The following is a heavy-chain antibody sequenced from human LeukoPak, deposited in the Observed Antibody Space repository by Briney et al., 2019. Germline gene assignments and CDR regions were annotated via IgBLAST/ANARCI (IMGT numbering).Heavy chain of an antibody. D-gene: IGHD6-19*01. CDR3: AKDLYKVAVAGTADY. CDR1: GFTVSSNY. CDR2: ISGSGGST. J-gene: IGHJ4*02. V-gene: IGHV3-23*01. Sequence: GGSLRLSCAASGFTVSSNYMSWVRQAPGKGLEWVSAISGSGGSTYYADSVKGRFTISRDNSKNTLYLQMNSLRAEDTAVYYCAKDLYKVAVAGTADYWGQGTLVTVSS.